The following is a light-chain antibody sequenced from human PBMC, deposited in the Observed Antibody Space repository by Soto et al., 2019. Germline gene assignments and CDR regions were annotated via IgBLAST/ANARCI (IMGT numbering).Light chain of an antibody. Sequence: DIQMTQSPSSLSASVGDRVTITCRASQSISSYLNWYQQKPGKAPKLLIYAASSLQSGVPSRFSGSGSGTDFTLTISSLQPEDFALYYCQQRSNWPPEITFGQGTRLEIK. CDR3: QQRSNWPPEIT. CDR1: QSISSY. V-gene: IGKV1-39*01. CDR2: AAS. J-gene: IGKJ5*01.